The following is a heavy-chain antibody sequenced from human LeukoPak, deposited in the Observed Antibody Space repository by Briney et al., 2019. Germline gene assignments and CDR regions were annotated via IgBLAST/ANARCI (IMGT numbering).Heavy chain of an antibody. D-gene: IGHD2-15*01. CDR3: ARSRGSCYSCGDY. CDR1: GGTFIRYA. Sequence: SVKVSCKASGGTFIRYAINWVRQAPGQGLEWMGGIIPIFGTANYAQKFQGRVTITADESTSTAYMELSSLRSEDTAVYYCARSRGSCYSCGDYWGQGTLVTVSS. J-gene: IGHJ4*02. CDR2: IIPIFGTA. V-gene: IGHV1-69*01.